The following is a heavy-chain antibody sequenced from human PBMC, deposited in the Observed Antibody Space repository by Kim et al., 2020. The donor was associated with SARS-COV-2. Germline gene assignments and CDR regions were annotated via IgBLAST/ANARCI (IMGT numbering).Heavy chain of an antibody. D-gene: IGHD6-13*01. CDR2: ICSGDKT. CDR1: GFTVSSNY. V-gene: IGHV3-66*01. CDR3: ATNLAAAGVV. J-gene: IGHJ4*02. Sequence: GGSLRLSCAASGFTVSSNYMSWLRQAPGKGLEWLSVICSGDKTYYVESVKGRLTISRDNSKNTLYLQMSSLRVEDTAVYYCATNLAAAGVVWGQGTLVTV.